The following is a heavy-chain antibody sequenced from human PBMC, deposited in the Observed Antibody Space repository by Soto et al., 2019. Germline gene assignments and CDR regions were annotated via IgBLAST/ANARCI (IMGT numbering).Heavy chain of an antibody. CDR1: GFTFSAYW. CDR3: AKDKLTITTVSWFDP. CDR2: ITNDGSSA. D-gene: IGHD4-17*01. J-gene: IGHJ5*02. V-gene: IGHV3-74*01. Sequence: EVQLVESGGGLVQPGGSLRLSCAASGFTFSAYWMHWVRQAPGKGLVWVSRITNDGSSAAYADSVKGRFTISRDNAKNTMYLQMNSLRAEDTAVYYCAKDKLTITTVSWFDPWGQGTLVTVSS.